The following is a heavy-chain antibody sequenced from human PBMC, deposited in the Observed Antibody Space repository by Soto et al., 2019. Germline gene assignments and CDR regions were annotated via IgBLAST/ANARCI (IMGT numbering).Heavy chain of an antibody. CDR3: ARWITDWFDP. D-gene: IGHD3-16*01. CDR1: GGTFSSYA. V-gene: IGHV1-69*13. J-gene: IGHJ5*02. Sequence: SVKVSCKASGGTFSSYAISWVRQAPGQGLEWMGGIIPIFGTANYAQKFQGRVTITADESTSTAYMELSSPRSEDTAVYYCARWITDWFDPWGQGTLVTVSS. CDR2: IIPIFGTA.